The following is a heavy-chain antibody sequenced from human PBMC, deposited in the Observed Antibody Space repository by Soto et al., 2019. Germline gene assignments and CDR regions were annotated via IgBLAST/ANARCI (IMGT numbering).Heavy chain of an antibody. V-gene: IGHV3-30-3*01. J-gene: IGHJ4*02. CDR1: GFTFSSYA. D-gene: IGHD2-15*01. CDR2: ISYDGSNK. Sequence: QVQLVESGGGVVQPGRSLRLSCAASGFTFSSYAMHWVRQAPGKGLEWVAVISYDGSNKYNADSVKGRFTISRDNSKNTLYLQMNSLRAEDTAVYYCVSSAYSKPSGRIDYWGQGTLVTVSS. CDR3: VSSAYSKPSGRIDY.